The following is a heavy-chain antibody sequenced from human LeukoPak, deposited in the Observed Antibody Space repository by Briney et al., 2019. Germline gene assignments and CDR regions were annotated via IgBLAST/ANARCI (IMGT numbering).Heavy chain of an antibody. D-gene: IGHD3-22*01. CDR3: ARTDPTYYYDSSGYSY. CDR1: GYTFTNYV. J-gene: IGHJ4*02. Sequence: ASVKVSCKASGYTFTNYVITWVRQAPGQGLEWMGWISAYIGNTNYAQKLQGRVTMTTDTSTSTAYMELRSLRSDDTAVYYCARTDPTYYYDSSGYSYWGQGTLVTVSS. CDR2: ISAYIGNT. V-gene: IGHV1-18*01.